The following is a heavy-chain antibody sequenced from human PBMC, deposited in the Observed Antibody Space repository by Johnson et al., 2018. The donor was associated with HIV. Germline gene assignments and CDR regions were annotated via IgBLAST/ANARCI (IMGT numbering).Heavy chain of an antibody. Sequence: VQLVESGGGFVQPGGSLRLPCAASEFAFSSYDMHWVRQAPGKGLEWVSSIGTAGDTYYSGSVKGRFTISRENAKNTLYLQMNNLRAEDTAVYYCAREAVPRGLQSAFGGAFDIWGQGTMVTVAS. J-gene: IGHJ3*02. CDR3: AREAVPRGLQSAFGGAFDI. CDR1: EFAFSSYD. CDR2: IGTAGDT. V-gene: IGHV3-13*01. D-gene: IGHD3-3*02.